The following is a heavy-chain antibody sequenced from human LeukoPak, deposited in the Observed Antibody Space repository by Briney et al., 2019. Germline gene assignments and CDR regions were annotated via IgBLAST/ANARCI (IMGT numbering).Heavy chain of an antibody. CDR2: ISERGGST. CDR1: GISLSNYA. D-gene: IGHD3-10*01. V-gene: IGHV3-23*01. CDR3: AKRGVVIRGILVIGYHQEAYHYDF. J-gene: IGHJ4*02. Sequence: GGSLRLSCVVSGISLSNYAMTWVRQAPGKGLEWVSYISERGGSTTYADSVKGRFTISRDTSLNTLYLQLNNLRAEDTAVYFCAKRGVVIRGILVIGYHQEAYHYDFWGQGVLVTVSS.